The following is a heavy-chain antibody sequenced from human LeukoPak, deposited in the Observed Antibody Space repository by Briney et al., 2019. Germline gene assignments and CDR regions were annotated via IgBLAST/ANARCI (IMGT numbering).Heavy chain of an antibody. V-gene: IGHV3-48*03. D-gene: IGHD3-10*01. J-gene: IGHJ4*02. CDR2: ISSSVSTI. Sequence: GRCLRLSCAASGFSSSSYETNWVRQAPRKRLEWVSYISSSVSTIYYTDSVKGRLTISRDNAKNSLYLQINSPRAEDTAGHYCARDSGNYYGSGSPDYWGQGTLLADSS. CDR3: ARDSGNYYGSGSPDY. CDR1: GFSSSSYE.